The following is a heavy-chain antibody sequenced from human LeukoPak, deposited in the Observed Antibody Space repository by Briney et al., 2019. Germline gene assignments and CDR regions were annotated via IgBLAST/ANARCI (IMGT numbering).Heavy chain of an antibody. J-gene: IGHJ6*02. D-gene: IGHD3-10*01. Sequence: SETLSLTCTVSGVSIRSRSYYWGWLRQPPGRGLEWIVSIYYSGNTYYNPSIKSRVNISVDTSKNQFSLKLSSVTAADTAVYYCARGYPDGSGSYYRLPWESYYYGMDVWGQGTTVTASS. CDR2: IYYSGNT. CDR3: ARGYPDGSGSYYRLPWESYYYGMDV. CDR1: GVSIRSRSYY. V-gene: IGHV4-39*01.